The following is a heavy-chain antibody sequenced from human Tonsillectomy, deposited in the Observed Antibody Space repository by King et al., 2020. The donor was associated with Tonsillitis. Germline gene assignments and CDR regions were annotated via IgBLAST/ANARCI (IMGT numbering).Heavy chain of an antibody. J-gene: IGHJ5*02. CDR1: GLSVSRNY. V-gene: IGHV3-53*01. CDR3: ARDSGENYWGTGWFDP. Sequence: VQLVESGGGLIQPGGSLRISCAASGLSVSRNYMSWIRQAPGKGLEWVSVIHGGGATYYADSVRGRFTMSRDDSKNTVFLQMNSLRADDTAVYYCARDSGENYWGTGWFDPWGQGTPVIVSS. D-gene: IGHD1-26*01. CDR2: IHGGGAT.